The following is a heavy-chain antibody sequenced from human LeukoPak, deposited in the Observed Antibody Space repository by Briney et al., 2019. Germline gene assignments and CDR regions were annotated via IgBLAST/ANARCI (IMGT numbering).Heavy chain of an antibody. CDR1: GFSFSSKY. J-gene: IGHJ4*02. Sequence: GGSLRLSCAASGFSFSSKYMSWVRQAPGKGLDWVSVLYSGGTTYYADSVKGRFTISRDNSKNTLYLQMNSLRAEDTAVYYCAREDHYGSGFDYWGQGTLVTVSS. V-gene: IGHV3-66*01. CDR3: AREDHYGSGFDY. D-gene: IGHD3-10*01. CDR2: LYSGGTT.